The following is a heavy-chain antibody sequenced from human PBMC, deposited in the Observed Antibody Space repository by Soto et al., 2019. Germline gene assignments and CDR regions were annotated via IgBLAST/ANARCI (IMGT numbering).Heavy chain of an antibody. Sequence: ASVKVSCKTSVYTFTSYGISWVRQAPGQGLEWMGWISTYNGNTNYAQKFQGRATMTTDTSTTTAYMELRSLKSDDTAVYYCARLLFLEWFDDYWGQGTLVTVSA. CDR2: ISTYNGNT. J-gene: IGHJ4*02. V-gene: IGHV1-18*04. CDR1: VYTFTSYG. D-gene: IGHD3-3*01. CDR3: ARLLFLEWFDDY.